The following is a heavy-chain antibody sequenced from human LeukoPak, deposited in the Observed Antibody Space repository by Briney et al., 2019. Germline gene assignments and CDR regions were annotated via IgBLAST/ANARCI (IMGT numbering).Heavy chain of an antibody. V-gene: IGHV4-34*01. CDR1: GGSFSGYY. D-gene: IGHD3-16*02. Sequence: SETLSLTCAVYGGSFSGYYWSWIRQPPGKGLEWIGEINHRGSTNYNPSLKSRVTISVDTSKNQFSLKLSSVTAADTAVYYCARGSFGRYDYVWGSYRYQYYFDYWGQGTLVTVLS. CDR3: ARGSFGRYDYVWGSYRYQYYFDY. J-gene: IGHJ4*02. CDR2: INHRGST.